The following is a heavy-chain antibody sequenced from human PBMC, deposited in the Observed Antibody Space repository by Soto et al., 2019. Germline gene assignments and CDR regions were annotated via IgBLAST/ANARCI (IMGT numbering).Heavy chain of an antibody. CDR1: GYTFTSYH. CDR3: ARGHISSTKNWLDP. D-gene: IGHD6-6*01. J-gene: IGHJ5*02. CDR2: MNPNRGNT. Sequence: QVQLVQSGAEVKKPGASVKVSCKGSGYTFTSYHINWVRQATGQGLEWMGWMNPNRGNTGYAQTLHGRGTXXWXTCXSTAYMELSSLRVEDTAMYYCARGHISSTKNWLDPWGQGTLVTVSS. V-gene: IGHV1-8*01.